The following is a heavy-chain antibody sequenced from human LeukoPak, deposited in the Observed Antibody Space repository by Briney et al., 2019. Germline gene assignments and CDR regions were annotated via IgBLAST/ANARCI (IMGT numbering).Heavy chain of an antibody. J-gene: IGHJ5*02. D-gene: IGHD2-15*01. V-gene: IGHV3-21*01. CDR2: ISSSSSYI. Sequence: GGSLRLSCAASGFTFSSYSMNWVRQAPGKGLEWVSSISSSSSYIYYADSVKGRFTISRDNAKNSLYQQMNSLRAEDTAVYYCARGRYCSGGSCYPVHWFDPWGQGTLVTVSS. CDR3: ARGRYCSGGSCYPVHWFDP. CDR1: GFTFSSYS.